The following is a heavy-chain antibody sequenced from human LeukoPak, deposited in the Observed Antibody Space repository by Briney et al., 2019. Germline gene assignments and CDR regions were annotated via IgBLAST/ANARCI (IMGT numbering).Heavy chain of an antibody. D-gene: IGHD5-24*01. CDR2: ISYDGSNK. Sequence: GGSLRLSCAASGFTFSSYAMHWVRQAPGKGLEWVAVISYDGSNKYYADSVKGRFTISRDNSKNTLYLQMNSRRGEDTAVYYCAKVQEMATIRGLDYWGQGTLVTVSS. J-gene: IGHJ4*02. CDR1: GFTFSSYA. V-gene: IGHV3-30*04. CDR3: AKVQEMATIRGLDY.